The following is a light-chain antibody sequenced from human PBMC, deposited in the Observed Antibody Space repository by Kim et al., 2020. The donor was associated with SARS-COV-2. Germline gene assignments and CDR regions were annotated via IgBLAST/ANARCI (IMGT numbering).Light chain of an antibody. CDR3: LLSYSGARARV. V-gene: IGLV7-46*01. CDR1: TGAVTSGHY. J-gene: IGLJ3*02. CDR2: DTS. Sequence: QAVVTQEPSLTVSPGGTVTLTCGSSTGAVTSGHYPYWFQQKPGQASRTLIYDTSNKHSWTPARFSGSLLGGKAALTLSGAQPEDEAEYYCLLSYSGARARVFGGGTQLTVL.